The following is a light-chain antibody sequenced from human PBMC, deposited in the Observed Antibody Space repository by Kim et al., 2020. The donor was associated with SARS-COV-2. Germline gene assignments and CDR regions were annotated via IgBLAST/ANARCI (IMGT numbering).Light chain of an antibody. CDR2: QDS. CDR3: QAWDSSTGV. J-gene: IGLJ3*02. Sequence: VSPGQTASITCSGDKVGDKYACWYKQKPGQAPVLVIYQDSKRPSGIPERFSGSNSGNTATLTISGTQAMDEADYYCQAWDSSTGVLGGGTKLTVL. V-gene: IGLV3-1*01. CDR1: KVGDKY.